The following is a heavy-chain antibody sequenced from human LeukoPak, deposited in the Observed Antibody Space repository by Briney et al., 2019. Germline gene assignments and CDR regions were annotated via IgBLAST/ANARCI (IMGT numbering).Heavy chain of an antibody. Sequence: PSETLSLTCTVSGGSISSYYWSWIRQPPGKGLEWIGEINHSGSTNYNPSLKSRVTISVDTSKNQFSLKLSSVTAADTAVYYCAGGGRPTAAAGTNWFDPWGQGTLVTVSS. CDR1: GGSISSYY. CDR3: AGGGRPTAAAGTNWFDP. V-gene: IGHV4-34*01. D-gene: IGHD6-13*01. J-gene: IGHJ5*02. CDR2: INHSGST.